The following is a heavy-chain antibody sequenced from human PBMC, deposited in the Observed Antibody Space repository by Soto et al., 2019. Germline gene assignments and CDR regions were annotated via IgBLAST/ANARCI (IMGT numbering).Heavy chain of an antibody. D-gene: IGHD3-3*01. Sequence: GGSLRLSCAVSGFNFRDFWMSWVRQAPGKGLEWVANIKQDGSERYYVDSVKGRFTVSRDNTKNSLYLQMNSLRAEDTAMYYCARRNFGVLTDYWGPGTLVTVSS. CDR1: GFNFRDFW. J-gene: IGHJ4*02. CDR3: ARRNFGVLTDY. V-gene: IGHV3-7*03. CDR2: IKQDGSER.